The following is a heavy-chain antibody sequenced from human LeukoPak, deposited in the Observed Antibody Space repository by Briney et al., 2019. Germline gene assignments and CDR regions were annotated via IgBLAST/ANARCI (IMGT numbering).Heavy chain of an antibody. CDR3: ARRRGYSYGHKYYFDY. D-gene: IGHD5-18*01. Sequence: ASVKVSCKASGYTFTGYYMHWVRQAPGQGLEWMGWINPNSGGTNYAQKLQGRVTMTTDTSTSTAYMELRSLRSDDTAVYYCARRRGYSYGHKYYFDYWGQGTLVTVSS. CDR2: INPNSGGT. J-gene: IGHJ4*02. V-gene: IGHV1-2*02. CDR1: GYTFTGYY.